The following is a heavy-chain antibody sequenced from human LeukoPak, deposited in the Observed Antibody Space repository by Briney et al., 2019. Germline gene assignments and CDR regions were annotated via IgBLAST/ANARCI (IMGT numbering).Heavy chain of an antibody. Sequence: SVKVSCKASGGTFSSYAISWVRQAPGQGLEWMGGIIPIFGTANYAQKFQGRVTITTDESTSTAYMELSSLRSEDTALYYCARCYWTGRRYNWFEPWGQGTLVTVSS. D-gene: IGHD3/OR15-3a*01. CDR2: IIPIFGTA. CDR3: ARCYWTGRRYNWFEP. CDR1: GGTFSSYA. V-gene: IGHV1-69*05. J-gene: IGHJ5*02.